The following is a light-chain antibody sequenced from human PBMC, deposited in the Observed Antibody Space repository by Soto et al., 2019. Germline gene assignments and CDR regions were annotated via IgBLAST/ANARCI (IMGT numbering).Light chain of an antibody. J-gene: IGLJ2*01. CDR1: SSDVGAYNY. Sequence: QSALTQPASVSGSPGQSITISCTGTSSDVGAYNYVSWYQHHPGKAPKLMIYDVSSRPSGVSNRFSGSKSGNTASLTISGLQAEDEADYYCSSYTSSTTLVFGGGTKLTVL. V-gene: IGLV2-14*03. CDR2: DVS. CDR3: SSYTSSTTLV.